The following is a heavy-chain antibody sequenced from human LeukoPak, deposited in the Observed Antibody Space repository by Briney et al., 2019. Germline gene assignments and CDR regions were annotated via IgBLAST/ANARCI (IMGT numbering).Heavy chain of an antibody. CDR3: ARHPTAENWFDP. V-gene: IGHV4-38-2*01. CDR2: IYHSGST. J-gene: IGHJ5*02. CDR1: GYSISSGCY. Sequence: SETLSFTCAVSGYSISSGCYWGWIRQPPGKGLEWIGSIYHSGSTYYNPSLKSRVTISVDTSKNQFSLKLSSVTAADTAVYYCARHPTAENWFDPWGQGTLVTVSS.